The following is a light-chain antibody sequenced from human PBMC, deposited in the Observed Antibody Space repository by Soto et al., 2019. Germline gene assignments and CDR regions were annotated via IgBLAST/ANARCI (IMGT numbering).Light chain of an antibody. J-gene: IGKJ5*01. Sequence: DLQMTQSPSSLSASVGDRVTITCRASQSISTYLNWYQQKPGKAPELLIFAASNLESGVPSRFSGSGSGTDFTVTISSLQPEDFATYYCQQSYSTPITFGQGTRLEI. CDR3: QQSYSTPIT. CDR1: QSISTY. CDR2: AAS. V-gene: IGKV1-39*01.